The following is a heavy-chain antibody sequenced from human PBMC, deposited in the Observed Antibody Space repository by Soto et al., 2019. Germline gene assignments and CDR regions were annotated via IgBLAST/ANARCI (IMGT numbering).Heavy chain of an antibody. Sequence: QVQLVQSGAEVKKPGASVKVSCKASGYTFTSYDINWVRQATGQGLEWMGWMNPNSGNTGYAQKFQGRVTMTRNTSISTAYMELSSLSSEATAVYYCARWPDGYYYYGMDVWGQGTTVTVSS. V-gene: IGHV1-8*01. CDR1: GYTFTSYD. J-gene: IGHJ6*02. CDR3: ARWPDGYYYYGMDV. CDR2: MNPNSGNT.